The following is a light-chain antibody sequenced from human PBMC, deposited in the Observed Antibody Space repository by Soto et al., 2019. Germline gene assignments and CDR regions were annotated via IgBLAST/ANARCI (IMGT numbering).Light chain of an antibody. Sequence: QSVLTQPPSASGTPGQRVTISCSGSSSNIGSDAVNWYQRFPGTAPKLLIYSNNERPSGVPARFSGSKYGTSASLAISGLQSEDEADYYWAAWDDSLNGVVFGGGTKLTVL. CDR1: SSNIGSDA. CDR2: SNN. V-gene: IGLV1-44*01. CDR3: AAWDDSLNGVV. J-gene: IGLJ2*01.